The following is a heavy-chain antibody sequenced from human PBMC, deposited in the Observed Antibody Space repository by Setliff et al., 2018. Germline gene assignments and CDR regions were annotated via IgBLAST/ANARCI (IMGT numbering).Heavy chain of an antibody. CDR3: ASAPRLEWILPTFDY. V-gene: IGHV1-2*02. Sequence: GASVKVSCKASGYTFTGYYMHWVRQAPGQGLEWMGWINPNSGGTNYAHNFQDRLTMTTDTSTNTAYMELRSLTSDDTAVYFCASAPRLEWILPTFDYWGPGTLVTVSS. D-gene: IGHD3-3*01. CDR1: GYTFTGYY. J-gene: IGHJ4*02. CDR2: INPNSGGT.